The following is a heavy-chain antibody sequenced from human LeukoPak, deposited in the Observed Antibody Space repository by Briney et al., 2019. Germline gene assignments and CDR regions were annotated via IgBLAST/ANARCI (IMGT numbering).Heavy chain of an antibody. V-gene: IGHV3-74*01. CDR3: ARDPRTTGAFDI. CDR1: GFTFSSYW. Sequence: GGSLRLSCAASGFTFSSYWMHWVRQAPGKGLVWVSRINSDGSSTSYADSVKGRFTISRDNAKSSLYLQMNSLRAEDTALYHCARDPRTTGAFDIWGQGTMVTVSS. D-gene: IGHD1-1*01. J-gene: IGHJ3*02. CDR2: INSDGSST.